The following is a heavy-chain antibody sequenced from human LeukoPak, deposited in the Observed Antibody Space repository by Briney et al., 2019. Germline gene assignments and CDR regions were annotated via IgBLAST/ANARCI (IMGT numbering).Heavy chain of an antibody. J-gene: IGHJ4*02. Sequence: PGGSLRLSCSASGFTFTSFSLHWVRLAPGKGLEWVAFISSDGRNKFCADSVRARFTISRDNSNNMLYLQMNSLRTEDTAVYYCARDRKYYFDYWGQGTLVTVSS. CDR3: ARDRKYYFDY. V-gene: IGHV3-30*04. CDR2: ISSDGRNK. CDR1: GFTFTSFS.